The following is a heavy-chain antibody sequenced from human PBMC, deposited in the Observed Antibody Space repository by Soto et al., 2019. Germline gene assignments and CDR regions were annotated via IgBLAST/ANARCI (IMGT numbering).Heavy chain of an antibody. V-gene: IGHV3-7*03. CDR3: AVYGYGVSAAAY. Sequence: GGSLRPSCAGSGLTFRNNWLSWVRQAPGKVLEWVANINQDGSERYYVDSVRGRFTISRDNVENSLYLQLNSLRPEDTAVYYCAVYGYGVSAAAYWGQGTLVTVSS. CDR2: INQDGSER. D-gene: IGHD4-17*01. J-gene: IGHJ4*02. CDR1: GLTFRNNW.